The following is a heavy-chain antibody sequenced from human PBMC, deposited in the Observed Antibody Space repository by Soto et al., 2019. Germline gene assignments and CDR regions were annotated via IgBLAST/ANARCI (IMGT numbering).Heavy chain of an antibody. J-gene: IGHJ5*02. CDR3: AKDPGGAAAPLAS. Sequence: QVQLQESGPGLVKPSETLSLTCTVSGGSISSYYWSWIRQPPGKGLEWIGYIYHTGRTNYNPSLQSRVTISIDTSKNHFSLKVNSVTAADTAVYYCAKDPGGAAAPLASWGQGTLVTVSS. CDR1: GGSISSYY. D-gene: IGHD6-13*01. CDR2: IYHTGRT. V-gene: IGHV4-59*01.